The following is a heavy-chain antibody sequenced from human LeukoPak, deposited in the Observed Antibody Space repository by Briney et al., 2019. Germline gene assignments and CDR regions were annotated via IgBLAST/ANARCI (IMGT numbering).Heavy chain of an antibody. CDR2: IYYSGST. CDR3: ARERPDYYDSSGYRGDFQH. Sequence: PSETLSLTCTVSGGSISSYYWSWIRQPPGKGLEWIGYIYYSGSTNYNPSLKSRVTISVDTSKNQFSLKLSSVTAADTAVYYCARERPDYYDSSGYRGDFQHWGQGTLVTVSS. J-gene: IGHJ1*01. V-gene: IGHV4-59*12. CDR1: GGSISSYY. D-gene: IGHD3-22*01.